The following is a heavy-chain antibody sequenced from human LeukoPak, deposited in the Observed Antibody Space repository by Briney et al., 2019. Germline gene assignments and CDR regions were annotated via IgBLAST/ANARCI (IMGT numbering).Heavy chain of an antibody. CDR3: ARHATYYYDSSGSYAFDI. CDR2: IYYSGST. D-gene: IGHD3-22*01. Sequence: KASETLSLTCTVSGGSISSSSYYWGWIRQPPGKGLEWIGSIYYSGSTYYNPSLKSRVTISVDTSKNQFSLKLSSVTAADTAVYYCARHATYYYDSSGSYAFDIWGQGTMVTVSS. V-gene: IGHV4-39*01. CDR1: GGSISSSSYY. J-gene: IGHJ3*02.